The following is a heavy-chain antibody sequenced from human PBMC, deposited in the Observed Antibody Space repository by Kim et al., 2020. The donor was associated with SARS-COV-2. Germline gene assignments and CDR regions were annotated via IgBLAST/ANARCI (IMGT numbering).Heavy chain of an antibody. J-gene: IGHJ6*02. V-gene: IGHV3-15*01. D-gene: IGHD6-13*01. CDR3: TRDIAAAGHYYYYYGMDV. Sequence: GGSLRLSCAASGFTFSNAWMSWVRQAPGKGLEWVGRIKSKTDGGTTDYAAPVKGRFTISRDDSKNTLYLQMNSLKTEDTAVYYCTRDIAAAGHYYYYYGMDVWGQGTTVTVSS. CDR1: GFTFSNAW. CDR2: IKSKTDGGTT.